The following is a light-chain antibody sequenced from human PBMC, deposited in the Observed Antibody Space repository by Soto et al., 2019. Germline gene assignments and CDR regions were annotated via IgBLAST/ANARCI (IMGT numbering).Light chain of an antibody. CDR2: YDS. V-gene: IGLV3-21*04. CDR3: QVWDSSSDHHAV. CDR1: NIGSKS. J-gene: IGLJ7*01. Sequence: SYELTQPPSVSVAPGKTARITCGGNNIGSKSVHWYQQKPGQAPVLVIYYDSHRPSGIPERFSGSNSGNTATLTISRVEAGDEADYYCQVWDSSSDHHAVFGGGTQLTVL.